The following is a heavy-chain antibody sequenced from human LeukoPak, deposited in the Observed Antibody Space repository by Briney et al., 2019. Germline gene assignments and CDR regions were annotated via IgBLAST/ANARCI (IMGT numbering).Heavy chain of an antibody. CDR3: AKVGCSGGSCYGGYYYFYYMDV. CDR2: IRYDGSNK. CDR1: GFTFSSYA. D-gene: IGHD2-15*01. J-gene: IGHJ6*03. Sequence: GRSLRLSCAASGFTFSSYAMHWVRQAPGKGLEWVAFIRYDGSNKYYADSVKGRFTISRDNSKNTLYLQMNSLRAEDTAVYYCAKVGCSGGSCYGGYYYFYYMDVWGKGTTVTISS. V-gene: IGHV3-30*02.